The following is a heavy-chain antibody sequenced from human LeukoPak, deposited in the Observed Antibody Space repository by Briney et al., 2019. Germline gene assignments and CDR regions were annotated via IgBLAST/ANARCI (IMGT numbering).Heavy chain of an antibody. CDR3: AKVLGYGDSSYWYFDL. V-gene: IGHV3-23*01. CDR2: IRGSVGST. Sequence: QPGGSLRLSCAASGFTFTSYAMSWVRQAPGKGLEWVSAIRGSVGSTNYADSVRGRFTISRDNSKITLYLQMNSLRAEDTAVYYCAKVLGYGDSSYWYFDLWGRGTLVSVSS. D-gene: IGHD3-22*01. J-gene: IGHJ2*01. CDR1: GFTFTSYA.